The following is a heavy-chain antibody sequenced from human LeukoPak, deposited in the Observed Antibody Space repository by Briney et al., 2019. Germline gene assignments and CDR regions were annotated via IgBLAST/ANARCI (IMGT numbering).Heavy chain of an antibody. CDR3: ARDRRYSGYDRSPGYYFDY. J-gene: IGHJ4*02. Sequence: SQTLSLTCTVSGGSISSGSYYWSWIRQPAGKGLEWIGRIYTSGSTNYNPSLKSRVTISVDTSKNQFSLKLSSVTAADTAVYYCARDRRYSGYDRSPGYYFDYWGQGTLVTVSS. CDR2: IYTSGST. V-gene: IGHV4-61*02. D-gene: IGHD5-12*01. CDR1: GGSISSGSYY.